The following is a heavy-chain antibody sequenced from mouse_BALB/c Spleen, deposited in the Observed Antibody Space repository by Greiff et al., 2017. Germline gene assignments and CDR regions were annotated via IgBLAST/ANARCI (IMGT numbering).Heavy chain of an antibody. J-gene: IGHJ4*01. CDR2: INPSNGGT. V-gene: IGHV1S81*02. CDR3: TRSWDYSGSSYAKDY. CDR1: GYTFTSYY. D-gene: IGHD1-1*01. Sequence: QVQLQQSGAELVKPGASVKLSCKASGYTFTSYYMYWVKQRPGQGLEWIGEINPSNGGTNFNEKFKSKATLTVDKSSSTAYMQLSSLTSEDSAVYTGTRSWDYSGSSYAKDYWGQGTTVTVSS.